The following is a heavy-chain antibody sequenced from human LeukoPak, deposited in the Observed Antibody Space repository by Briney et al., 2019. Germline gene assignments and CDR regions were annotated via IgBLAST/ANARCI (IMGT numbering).Heavy chain of an antibody. CDR3: ARDGDVVVDPVSIDNYFDY. CDR2: ISYDGSNE. CDR1: GFTFRNNA. Sequence: SGGSLRLSCAASGFTFRNNAMQWVRQAPGKGLEWVAVISYDGSNEYYADSVKGRFTISRDNSKNTLYLQMNSLRVEDTALYYCARDGDVVVDPVSIDNYFDYWGQGTLVTVSA. V-gene: IGHV3-30-3*01. D-gene: IGHD2-2*01. J-gene: IGHJ4*02.